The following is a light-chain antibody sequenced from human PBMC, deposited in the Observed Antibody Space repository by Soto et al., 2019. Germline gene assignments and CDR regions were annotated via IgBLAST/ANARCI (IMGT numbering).Light chain of an antibody. CDR3: QQYNDWPIT. CDR2: AAS. V-gene: IGKV1-39*01. Sequence: DIQMTQSPSALSASVGDRVTITCRASQSITNYLNWYQHKPGQAPNLLIYAASTLQAGVPARFSGSASGTDFILTISSLQSEDFAVYSCQQYNDWPITFGPGTRLEIK. J-gene: IGKJ5*01. CDR1: QSITNY.